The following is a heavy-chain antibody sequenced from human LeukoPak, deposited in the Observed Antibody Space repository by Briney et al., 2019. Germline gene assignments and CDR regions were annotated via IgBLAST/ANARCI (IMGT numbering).Heavy chain of an antibody. V-gene: IGHV3-21*01. CDR1: GFTFSSYS. CDR3: ARVSPFGGVIGLLGY. Sequence: PGGSLRLSCAASGFTFSSYSMNWVRQAPGKGLEWVSSISSSSSYIYYADSVKGRFTISRDNAKNSLYLQMNSLRAEDTAVYYCARVSPFGGVIGLLGYWGQGTLVTVSS. D-gene: IGHD3-16*02. J-gene: IGHJ4*02. CDR2: ISSSSSYI.